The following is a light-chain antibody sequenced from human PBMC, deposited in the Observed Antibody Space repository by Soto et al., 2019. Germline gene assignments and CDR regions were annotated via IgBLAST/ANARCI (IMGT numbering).Light chain of an antibody. V-gene: IGKV3-11*01. CDR1: QGVGST. Sequence: EIVMTQSPATLSVSPGERVTLSCRASQGVGSTLAWYRQQPGQAPRLLIYDAYIRATGVPARFSGSGSGTEFTLTISSLEPEDFALYYCQQRSSWPRTFGQGTKVDIK. CDR3: QQRSSWPRT. J-gene: IGKJ1*01. CDR2: DAY.